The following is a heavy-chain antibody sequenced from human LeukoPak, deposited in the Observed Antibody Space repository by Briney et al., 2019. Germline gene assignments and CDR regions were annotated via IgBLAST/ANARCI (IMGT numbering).Heavy chain of an antibody. Sequence: GRSLRLSCAASGFTFSSYAMHWVRQAPGKGLEWVVVISYDGSNKYYADSVKGRFTISRDNSKNTLYLQMNSLRAEDTAVYYCARGAPPGIAAAGPSPPFDYWGQGTLVTVSS. D-gene: IGHD6-13*01. CDR1: GFTFSSYA. V-gene: IGHV3-30*04. CDR3: ARGAPPGIAAAGPSPPFDY. CDR2: ISYDGSNK. J-gene: IGHJ4*02.